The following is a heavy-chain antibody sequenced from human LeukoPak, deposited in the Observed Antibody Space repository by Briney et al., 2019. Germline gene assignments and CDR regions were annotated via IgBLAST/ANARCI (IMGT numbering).Heavy chain of an antibody. CDR3: ARVARGQNFYYDSSGYSPRAEYFQH. CDR1: GGSITSNY. D-gene: IGHD3-22*01. V-gene: IGHV4-59*08. CDR2: IFYSGNT. Sequence: PSETLSLTCTVSGGSITSNYWSWIRQPPGKGLEWIGYIFYSGNTNYNPSLKSRVTISLDMSKTQFSLKLSSVTAADTAVYYCARVARGQNFYYDSSGYSPRAEYFQHWGQGTLVTVSS. J-gene: IGHJ1*01.